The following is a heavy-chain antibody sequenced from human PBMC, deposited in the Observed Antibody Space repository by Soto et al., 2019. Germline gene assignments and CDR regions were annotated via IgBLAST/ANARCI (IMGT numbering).Heavy chain of an antibody. Sequence: GGSLRLSCAASGFTFSSYAMHWVRQAPGKGLEWVAVISYDGSNKYYADSVKGRFTISRDNSKNTLYLQMNSLRAEDTAVYYCARDIVLVPAAMSAFDSRGQGTLVTVSS. CDR3: ARDIVLVPAAMSAFDS. D-gene: IGHD2-2*01. CDR2: ISYDGSNK. CDR1: GFTFSSYA. V-gene: IGHV3-30-3*01. J-gene: IGHJ5*01.